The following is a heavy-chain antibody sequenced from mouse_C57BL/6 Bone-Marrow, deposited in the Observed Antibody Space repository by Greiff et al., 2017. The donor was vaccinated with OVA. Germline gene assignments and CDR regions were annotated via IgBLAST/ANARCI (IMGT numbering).Heavy chain of an antibody. V-gene: IGHV2-9-1*01. Sequence: VQLKESGPGPVAPSQSLSITCTVSGFSLTSYAISWVRQPPGKGLEWLGVIWTGGGTNYNSALKSRLSISKDNSKSQVFLKMNSLQTDDTARYYCARTYGYDGLPWFAYWGQGTLVTVSA. J-gene: IGHJ3*01. CDR2: IWTGGGT. CDR3: ARTYGYDGLPWFAY. CDR1: GFSLTSYA. D-gene: IGHD2-2*01.